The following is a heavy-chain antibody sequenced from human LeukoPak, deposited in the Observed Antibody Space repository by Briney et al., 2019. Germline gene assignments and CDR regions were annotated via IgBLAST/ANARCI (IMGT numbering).Heavy chain of an antibody. J-gene: IGHJ4*02. CDR3: ARIHRYCSGGACYVLDN. Sequence: SETLSLTCPVSGGSISSSSYYWGWIRQPPGRGLEWIGYVYYSGSTNYNPSFKSRITISVDTTRNQFSLQLSSVTAADTAVYYCARIHRYCSGGACYVLDNWGQGTLVAVFS. D-gene: IGHD2-15*01. CDR2: VYYSGST. V-gene: IGHV4-61*05. CDR1: GGSISSSSYY.